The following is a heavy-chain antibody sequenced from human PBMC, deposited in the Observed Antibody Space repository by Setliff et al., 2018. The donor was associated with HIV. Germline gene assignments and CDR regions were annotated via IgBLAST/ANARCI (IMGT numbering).Heavy chain of an antibody. CDR3: TTGVLPQLYDVVGGDF. Sequence: PGGSLRLSCAVSGFYFTNAWMTWVRQTPGKGLEWVGRIKSKIDGETRYYAASVKGRFTISRNDSTDTLYLQMNSLEIEDTGVYYCTTGVLPQLYDVVGGDFWGQGTLVTVSS. D-gene: IGHD3-10*02. J-gene: IGHJ4*02. CDR1: GFYFTNAW. CDR2: IKSKIDGETR. V-gene: IGHV3-15*05.